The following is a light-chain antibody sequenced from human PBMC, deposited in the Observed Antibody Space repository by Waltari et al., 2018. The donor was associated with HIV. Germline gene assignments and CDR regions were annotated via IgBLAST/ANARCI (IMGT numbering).Light chain of an antibody. CDR2: DVS. Sequence: QSALTQPASVSGSPGQSITIPCTGTSSHVGGYNYVSWYQQHPGKAPKLMIYDVSKRPSGVSNRFSGSKSGNTASLTISGLQAEDEADYYCSSYTSSSVVFGGGTKLTVL. J-gene: IGLJ2*01. V-gene: IGLV2-14*01. CDR1: SSHVGGYNY. CDR3: SSYTSSSVV.